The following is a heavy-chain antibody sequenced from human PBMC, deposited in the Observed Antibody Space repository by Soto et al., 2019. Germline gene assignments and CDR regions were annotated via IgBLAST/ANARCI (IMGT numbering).Heavy chain of an antibody. V-gene: IGHV3-30-3*01. J-gene: IGHJ4*02. CDR1: GFTFSSDA. Sequence: QVQLVESGGGVVQPGRSLRLSCAASGFTFSSDAMHWVRQAPGKGLEWVAVISYDGSNKYYADSVKGRFTISRDNSKNTPYLQMNSLRAEDTAVYYCARGSVSPFDYWGQGTLVTVSS. CDR2: ISYDGSNK. CDR3: ARGSVSPFDY.